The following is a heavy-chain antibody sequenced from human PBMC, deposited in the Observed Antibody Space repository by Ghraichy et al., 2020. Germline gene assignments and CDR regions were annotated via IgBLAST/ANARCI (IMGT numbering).Heavy chain of an antibody. CDR1: GFTLSSYP. J-gene: IGHJ6*04. Sequence: GGSLRLSCAASGFTLSSYPMHWVRQAPGKGLEWVAVMFSDENNKYYGDSVRGRFAISRDNSKNTLDLQMNSLRPEDTAVYYCARGGKGLHDWGKGSTVTVSS. V-gene: IGHV3-30*09. CDR3: ARGGKGLHD. CDR2: MFSDENNK.